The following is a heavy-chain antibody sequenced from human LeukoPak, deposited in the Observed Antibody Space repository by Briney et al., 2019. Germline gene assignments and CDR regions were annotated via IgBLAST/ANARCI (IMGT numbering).Heavy chain of an antibody. D-gene: IGHD5-18*01. CDR3: ASRPKLGYSYGPIDY. Sequence: SETLSLTCTVSGASISSSSCYWGWIRQPPGKGLEWIGTIYYGGSTYYNPSLTSRVTISVDTSKNQFSLMLSSVTATDTAVYYCASRPKLGYSYGPIDYWGQGTLVTVSS. J-gene: IGHJ4*02. V-gene: IGHV4-39*01. CDR1: GASISSSSCY. CDR2: IYYGGST.